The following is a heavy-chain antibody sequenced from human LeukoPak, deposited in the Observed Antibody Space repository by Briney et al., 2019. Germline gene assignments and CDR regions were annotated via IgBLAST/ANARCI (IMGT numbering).Heavy chain of an antibody. D-gene: IGHD2-21*02. CDR3: ARMRTRVVTLFDY. J-gene: IGHJ4*02. CDR1: GXSITSNSYY. Sequence: SDTLSLTCTVSGXSITSNSYYWGWIRQPPGKGLEWIGSIYYSGSTYYNPSLKSRVTISVDTSKNQFSLKLSSVTAADTAVYYCARMRTRVVTLFDYWGQGTLVTVSS. CDR2: IYYSGST. V-gene: IGHV4-39*01.